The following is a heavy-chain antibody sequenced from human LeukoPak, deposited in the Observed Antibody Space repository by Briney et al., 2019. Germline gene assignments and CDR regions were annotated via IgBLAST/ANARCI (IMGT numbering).Heavy chain of an antibody. J-gene: IGHJ6*02. D-gene: IGHD3-9*01. CDR2: ISGSGGNT. CDR1: GFTFSSYA. Sequence: GGSLRLSCAASGFTFSSYAMSWVRQAPGKGLEWVSAISGSGGNTYYADSVKGRFTISRDNSKNTLYLQMNSLRAEDTAVYYCAKEAQYDILTGHYYYYYGMDVRGQGTTVTVSS. CDR3: AKEAQYDILTGHYYYYYGMDV. V-gene: IGHV3-23*01.